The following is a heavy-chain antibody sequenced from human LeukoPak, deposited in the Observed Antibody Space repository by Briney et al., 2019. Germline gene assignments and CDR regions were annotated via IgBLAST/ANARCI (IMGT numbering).Heavy chain of an antibody. D-gene: IGHD3-10*01. Sequence: PSETLSLTCTVFGGSLNSGAYYWSWIRQHPGKGLEWIGYISYRGSTHYNPSLKSRVSISADASQSQFSLKLSSVTAADTAVYYCARERGSGSYYNVFNWFDPWGQGTLVTVSS. CDR3: ARERGSGSYYNVFNWFDP. V-gene: IGHV4-31*03. CDR2: ISYRGST. CDR1: GGSLNSGAYY. J-gene: IGHJ5*02.